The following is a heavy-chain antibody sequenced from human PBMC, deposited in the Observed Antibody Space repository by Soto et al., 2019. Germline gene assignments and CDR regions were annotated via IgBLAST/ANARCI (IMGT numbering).Heavy chain of an antibody. CDR2: INPSGGST. J-gene: IGHJ3*02. Sequence: ASVKVSCKASGYTFTSYYMHWVRQPPGQGLDGMGIINPSGGSTSYAPKFQGRVTMTRDTSTRTVYMELSSLRSEDTAVYYCATPFARTGEIGYAFDIWGQGTMVTVSS. V-gene: IGHV1-46*01. CDR3: ATPFARTGEIGYAFDI. D-gene: IGHD3-10*01. CDR1: GYTFTSYY.